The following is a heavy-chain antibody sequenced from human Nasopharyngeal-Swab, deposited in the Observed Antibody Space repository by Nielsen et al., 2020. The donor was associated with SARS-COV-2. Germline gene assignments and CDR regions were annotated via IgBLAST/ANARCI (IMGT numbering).Heavy chain of an antibody. D-gene: IGHD5-18*01. CDR3: ARDDLNVRYSYVYRTVGLPDY. J-gene: IGHJ4*02. CDR2: ISYDGSNK. Sequence: VRQATGKGLEWVAVISYDGSNKYYADSVKGRFTISRDNSKNTLYLQMNSLRADDTAVYYCARDDLNVRYSYVYRTVGLPDYWGQGTRVTVSS. V-gene: IGHV3-30*03.